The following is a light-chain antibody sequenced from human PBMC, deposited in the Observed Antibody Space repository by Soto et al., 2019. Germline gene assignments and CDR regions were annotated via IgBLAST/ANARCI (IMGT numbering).Light chain of an antibody. CDR3: QQVHSYPIT. CDR2: DAS. V-gene: IGKV3-20*01. CDR1: RSVSSNY. Sequence: VFSLSPGTLSLSPGERATLSCRASRSVSSNYLGWYQQKPGQAPRLLIYDASNRATGIPARFSGSGSGTDFTLTISSLQPEDFATYYCQQVHSYPITFGQGTRLEIK. J-gene: IGKJ5*01.